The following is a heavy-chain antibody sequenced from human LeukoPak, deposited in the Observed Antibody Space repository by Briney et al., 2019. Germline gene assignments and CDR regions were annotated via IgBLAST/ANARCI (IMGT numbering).Heavy chain of an antibody. V-gene: IGHV3-33*01. Sequence: GRSLRLSCAASGFTFSSYGMHWVRQAPGKGLEWVAVIWYDGSNKYYADSVKGRFTISRDNSKNTLYLQMNSLRAEDTAVYYCARELSSSRYNWFDPWGQGTLVTVSS. D-gene: IGHD6-19*01. CDR3: ARELSSSRYNWFDP. J-gene: IGHJ5*02. CDR1: GFTFSSYG. CDR2: IWYDGSNK.